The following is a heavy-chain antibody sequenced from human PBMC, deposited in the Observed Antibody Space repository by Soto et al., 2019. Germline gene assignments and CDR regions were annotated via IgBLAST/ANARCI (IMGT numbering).Heavy chain of an antibody. Sequence: PGGSLRLSCAASGLIFSKYKMHWVRQAPGKGLVWVSRINTDGSITDYADSVKGRFTVSRDNAKNTMYLQMNSLTADDTAVYYCARDTNGLHYWGQGTLVTVSS. D-gene: IGHD2-8*01. CDR2: INTDGSIT. J-gene: IGHJ4*02. CDR3: ARDTNGLHY. V-gene: IGHV3-74*01. CDR1: GLIFSKYK.